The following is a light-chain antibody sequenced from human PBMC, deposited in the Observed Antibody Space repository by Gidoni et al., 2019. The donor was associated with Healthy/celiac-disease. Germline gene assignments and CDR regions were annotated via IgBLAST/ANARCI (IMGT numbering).Light chain of an antibody. CDR1: QSISSY. CDR3: QQSYSTPLT. CDR2: AAS. V-gene: IGKV1-39*01. Sequence: DIQMAQSPSSLSSSVGDRVTITCRASQSISSYLNWYQQKPGKAPKLLIYAASSLTSGVPSRFSGSGSGTDSTLTISRQQPEDFATYYCQQSYSTPLTFGQGTKVEIK. J-gene: IGKJ1*01.